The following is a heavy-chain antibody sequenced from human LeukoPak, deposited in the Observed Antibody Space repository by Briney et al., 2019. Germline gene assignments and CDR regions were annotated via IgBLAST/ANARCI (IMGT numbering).Heavy chain of an antibody. D-gene: IGHD1-26*01. V-gene: IGHV3-64*01. Sequence: GGSLRLSCAASGFTFSNYAMHWVRQAPGKGLEYVSAITSNGGSTYYANSVKGRFTISRDNSKNTLYLQMGSLRAEDMAVYYCARGASGSYDYWGQGTLVTVSS. CDR3: ARGASGSYDY. CDR1: GFTFSNYA. CDR2: ITSNGGST. J-gene: IGHJ4*02.